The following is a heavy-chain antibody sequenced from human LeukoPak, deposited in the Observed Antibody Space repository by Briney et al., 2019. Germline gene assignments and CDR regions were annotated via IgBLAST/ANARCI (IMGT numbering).Heavy chain of an antibody. J-gene: IGHJ4*02. CDR3: AGSIVAAAPDY. CDR1: GGSISSGSYY. D-gene: IGHD6-13*01. CDR2: IYTSGST. Sequence: KPSQTLSLTCTVSGGSISSGSYYWSWIRQPAGKGLEWIGRIYTSGSTNYNPSLKSRVTISVDTSKNQFSLKLSSVTAADTAVYYCAGSIVAAAPDYWGQGTLVTVSS. V-gene: IGHV4-61*02.